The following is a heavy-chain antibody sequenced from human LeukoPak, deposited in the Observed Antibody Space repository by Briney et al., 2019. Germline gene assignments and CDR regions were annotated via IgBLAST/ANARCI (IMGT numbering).Heavy chain of an antibody. J-gene: IGHJ4*02. CDR3: ARVNCSGGSCYFDY. V-gene: IGHV1-2*06. D-gene: IGHD2-15*01. CDR1: GYTFIGYY. Sequence: GASVTVSCTASGYTFIGYYMHWVRQAPGQGLEWMGRINPNSGGTNYAQKFQGRVTMTRDTSIGTAYMELSRLRSDDTAVYYCARVNCSGGSCYFDYWGQGTLVTVSS. CDR2: INPNSGGT.